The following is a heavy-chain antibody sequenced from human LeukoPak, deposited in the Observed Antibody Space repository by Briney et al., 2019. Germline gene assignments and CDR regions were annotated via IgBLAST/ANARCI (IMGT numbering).Heavy chain of an antibody. CDR1: GFTFSSYA. D-gene: IGHD3-22*01. CDR2: ISSNGGST. Sequence: PGGSLRLSCAASGFTFSSYAMHWVRQAPGKGLEYVSAISSNGGSTYYANSVKGRFTISRDNSKNTLYLQMGSLGAEDMAVYYCARGSAYYDSSGYMGYWGQGTLVTVSS. J-gene: IGHJ4*02. CDR3: ARGSAYYDSSGYMGY. V-gene: IGHV3-64*01.